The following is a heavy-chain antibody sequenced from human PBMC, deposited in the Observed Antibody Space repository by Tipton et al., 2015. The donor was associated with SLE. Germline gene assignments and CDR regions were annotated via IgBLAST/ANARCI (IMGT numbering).Heavy chain of an antibody. CDR3: ARGLGVDGWYDYYYYMDV. V-gene: IGHV4-34*01. CDR2: IKHSGST. CDR1: GGSFSGYY. D-gene: IGHD5-24*01. J-gene: IGHJ6*03. Sequence: TLSLTCAVYGGSFSGYYWSWIRQPPGKGLEWIGEIKHSGSTNYNPSLKSRVIISVDTSKNQFSLKLSSVTAADTAVYYCARGLGVDGWYDYYYYMDVWGKGTTVTVSS.